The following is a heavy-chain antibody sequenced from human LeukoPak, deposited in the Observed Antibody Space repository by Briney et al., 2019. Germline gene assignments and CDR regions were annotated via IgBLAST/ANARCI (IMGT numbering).Heavy chain of an antibody. Sequence: SETLSLTCTVSGGSVSGYYWSWIRQPPGKGLEWLGYIYFSGSTNYNPSLKSRVTISVDTSKNQFSLKLSSVTAADTAVYYCARRPDYFDYWGQGTLVTVSS. D-gene: IGHD6-25*01. J-gene: IGHJ4*02. CDR3: ARRPDYFDY. CDR1: GGSVSGYY. CDR2: IYFSGST. V-gene: IGHV4-59*08.